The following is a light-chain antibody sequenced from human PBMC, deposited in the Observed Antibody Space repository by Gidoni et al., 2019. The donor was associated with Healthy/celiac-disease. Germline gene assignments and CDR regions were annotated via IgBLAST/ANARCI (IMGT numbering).Light chain of an antibody. Sequence: DIQMTQSPSTLSASVGDRVTITCRASQSISSWLAWYQQKPGKAPKLLIYYASSLESGVPSRFSGSGSGTEFTLTISSLQPDDFATYYCQQYNSYPLGFGPGTKVDIK. V-gene: IGKV1-5*01. J-gene: IGKJ3*01. CDR3: QQYNSYPLG. CDR2: YAS. CDR1: QSISSW.